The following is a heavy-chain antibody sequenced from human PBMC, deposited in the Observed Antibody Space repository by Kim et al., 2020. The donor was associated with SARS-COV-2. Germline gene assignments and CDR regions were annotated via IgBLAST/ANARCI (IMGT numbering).Heavy chain of an antibody. CDR2: IYYSGST. CDR3: ARDNQGYFDL. J-gene: IGHJ2*01. Sequence: SETLSLTCTVSGGSISSGDYYWSWIRQPPGKGLEWIGYIYYSGSTYKKPSLKSRVTISVDTSKNQFSLKLNSVTAADTAVYYCARDNQGYFDLWGRGTL. V-gene: IGHV4-30-4*01. CDR1: GGSISSGDYY.